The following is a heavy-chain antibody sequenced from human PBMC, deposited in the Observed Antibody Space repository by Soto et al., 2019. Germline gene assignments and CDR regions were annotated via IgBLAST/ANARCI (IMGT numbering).Heavy chain of an antibody. CDR1: GFAFNNYG. V-gene: IGHV3-21*01. D-gene: IGHD2-2*01. Sequence: KPGGSLRLSCTVSGFAFNNYGINWVRQAPGKGLEWVSSISKSDYTYYSDSVKGRFAISRDNAKSSVSLQMNTLRGEDTAVYYCAREDSIIIPAVSDFWGQGTLVTVSS. J-gene: IGHJ4*02. CDR3: AREDSIIIPAVSDF. CDR2: ISKSDYT.